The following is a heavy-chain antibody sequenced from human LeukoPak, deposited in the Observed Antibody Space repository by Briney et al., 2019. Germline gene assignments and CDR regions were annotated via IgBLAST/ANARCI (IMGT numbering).Heavy chain of an antibody. D-gene: IGHD1-26*01. CDR1: GFTFGDYA. CDR3: TRAQWELHHYYYYYYMDV. CDR2: IRSKAYGGTT. Sequence: GGSLRLSCTASGFTFGDYAMSWFRQAPGKGLEWVGFIRSKAYGGTTEYAASVKGRFTISRDDSKSIAYLQMNSLKTEDTAVYYCTRAQWELHHYYYYYYMDVWGKGTTVTVSS. J-gene: IGHJ6*03. V-gene: IGHV3-49*03.